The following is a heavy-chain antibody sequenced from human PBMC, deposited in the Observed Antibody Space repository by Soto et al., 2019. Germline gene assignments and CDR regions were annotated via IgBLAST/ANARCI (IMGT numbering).Heavy chain of an antibody. Sequence: SSETLSLTCAVYGGSFSGYYLSWIRQPPGKGLEWIGEINHSGSTNYNPSLKSRVTISVDTSKNQFSLKLSSVTAADTAVYYCARVRTRAGGHSVYGMDVWGQGTTVTVSS. CDR1: GGSFSGYY. D-gene: IGHD2-15*01. J-gene: IGHJ6*02. CDR3: ARVRTRAGGHSVYGMDV. V-gene: IGHV4-34*01. CDR2: INHSGST.